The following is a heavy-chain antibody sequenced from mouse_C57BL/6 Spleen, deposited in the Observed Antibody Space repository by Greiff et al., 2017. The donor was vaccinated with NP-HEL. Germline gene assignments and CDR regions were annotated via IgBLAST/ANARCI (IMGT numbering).Heavy chain of an antibody. CDR1: GYTFTGYW. Sequence: VQLQQSGAELMKPGASVKLSCKATGYTFTGYWIEWVKQRPGHGLEWIGEILPGSGSTNYIEKFKGKATFTADTSSNTAYMQLSSLTTEVSAIYYCARSSAQATLFAYWGQGTLVTVSA. D-gene: IGHD3-2*02. CDR3: ARSSAQATLFAY. CDR2: ILPGSGST. V-gene: IGHV1-9*01. J-gene: IGHJ3*01.